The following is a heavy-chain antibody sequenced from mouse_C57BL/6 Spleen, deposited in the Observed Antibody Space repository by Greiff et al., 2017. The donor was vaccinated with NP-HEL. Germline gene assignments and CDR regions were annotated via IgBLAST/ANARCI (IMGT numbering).Heavy chain of an antibody. CDR3: ARNYYSNYGAMDY. V-gene: IGHV1-69*01. CDR1: GYTFTSYW. J-gene: IGHJ4*01. D-gene: IGHD2-5*01. CDR2: IDPSDSYT. Sequence: VQLQQPGAELVMPGASVKLSCKASGYTFTSYWMHWVKQRPGQGLEWIGEIDPSDSYTNYNQKFKGKSTLTVDKSSSTAYMQLSSLTSEDSAVYYCARNYYSNYGAMDYWGQGTSVTVSS.